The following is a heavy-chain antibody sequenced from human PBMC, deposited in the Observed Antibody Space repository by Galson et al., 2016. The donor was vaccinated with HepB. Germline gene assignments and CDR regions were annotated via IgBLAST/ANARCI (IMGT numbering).Heavy chain of an antibody. CDR2: ISYDGNNK. CDR1: GLSFSAYG. CDR3: AKGCTNYDLLSGNCPFDF. D-gene: IGHD2-8*01. V-gene: IGHV3-30*18. Sequence: SLRLSCAASGLSFSAYGMHWVRQTPGKGLEWVAVISYDGNNKYYADSVKGRFIISRDNAKSTLFLQMSSLRTDDTAVYYCAKGCTNYDLLSGNCPFDFWGQGTLVTVSS. J-gene: IGHJ4*02.